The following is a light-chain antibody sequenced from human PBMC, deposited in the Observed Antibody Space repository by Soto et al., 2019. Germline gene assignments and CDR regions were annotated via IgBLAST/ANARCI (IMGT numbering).Light chain of an antibody. J-gene: IGKJ1*01. CDR1: QPISDY. Sequence: DIQMTQSPSSLSAFVGDRVTITCWTSQPISDYLNWYQQKPGKAPSLLIYTASTLQTGVPSRFSGSGSGTHFTLTISSVHPEDFATYYCQQSYNTPRTFGQGTKVDIK. CDR2: TAS. CDR3: QQSYNTPRT. V-gene: IGKV1-39*01.